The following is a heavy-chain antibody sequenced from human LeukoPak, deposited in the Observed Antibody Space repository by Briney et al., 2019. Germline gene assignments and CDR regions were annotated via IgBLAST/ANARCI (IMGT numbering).Heavy chain of an antibody. CDR2: INPNSGGT. CDR1: GYTFTGYY. J-gene: IGHJ5*02. D-gene: IGHD2-2*01. V-gene: IGHV1-2*02. Sequence: ASVKVSCKASGYTFTGYYMHWVRQAPGQGLEWMGWINPNSGGTNYAQKFQGRVTMTRDTSISTAYMELSSLRSEDTAVYYCASDYCSSTSCYDLGIANWFDPWGQGTLVTVSS. CDR3: ASDYCSSTSCYDLGIANWFDP.